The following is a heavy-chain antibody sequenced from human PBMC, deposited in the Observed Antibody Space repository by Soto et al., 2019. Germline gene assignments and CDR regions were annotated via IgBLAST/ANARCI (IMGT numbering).Heavy chain of an antibody. CDR1: GYSFTTYG. Sequence: QVQLVQSGAEVKKPGASVKVSCKASGYSFTTYGISWVRQAPGQGLEWMGWISEYNGNTNYEKKFQGRVTMTTDTSTRTAYMELKSLRSDDTAVYYCAREGYYSGSGSYSPPRYYGMDVWGQGTTVTVS. CDR3: AREGYYSGSGSYSPPRYYGMDV. J-gene: IGHJ6*02. V-gene: IGHV1-18*01. D-gene: IGHD3-10*01. CDR2: ISEYNGNT.